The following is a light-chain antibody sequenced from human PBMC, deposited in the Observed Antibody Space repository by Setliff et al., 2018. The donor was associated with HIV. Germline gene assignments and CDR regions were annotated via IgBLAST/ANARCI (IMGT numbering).Light chain of an antibody. V-gene: IGLV2-14*01. CDR3: SSYASSGTLVV. CDR2: EVS. J-gene: IGLJ2*01. Sequence: QSVLAQPASVSGSPGQSITISCTGTSSDVGGYNYVSWYQQHPGKAPKLMIYEVSNRPPGVSNRFSGSKSGNTASLTISGLQAEDEADYYCSSYASSGTLVVFGGGTKVTVL. CDR1: SSDVGGYNY.